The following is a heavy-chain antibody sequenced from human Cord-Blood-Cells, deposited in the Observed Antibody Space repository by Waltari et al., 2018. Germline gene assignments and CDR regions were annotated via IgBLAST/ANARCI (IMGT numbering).Heavy chain of an antibody. CDR2: IYYSGST. CDR3: ARHRGDFWSGYYDAFDI. V-gene: IGHV4-39*01. J-gene: IGHJ3*02. D-gene: IGHD3-3*01. CDR1: GGSISSSRYS. Sequence: QLQLQESGPGLVKPSETLSLTCTVSGGSISSSRYSWGWIREPPGKGLEWIGSIYYSGSTYYNPSLKSRVTISVDTSKNQFSLKLSSVTAADTAVYYCARHRGDFWSGYYDAFDIWGQGTMVTVSS.